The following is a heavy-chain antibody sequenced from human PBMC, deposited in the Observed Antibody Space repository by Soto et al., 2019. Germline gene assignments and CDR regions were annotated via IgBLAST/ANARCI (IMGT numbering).Heavy chain of an antibody. J-gene: IGHJ6*02. V-gene: IGHV4-59*01. D-gene: IGHD3-3*01. CDR3: ARGGGYYDSWSGPDYYIAMDV. CDR1: GDSISSYY. Sequence: PSETLSLTCTVSGDSISSYYWSWIRQPPGKGLEWIGYIYYSGSTNYNPSLKSRVTISVDTSKNQFFLKLSSVTAADTAVYYCARGGGYYDSWSGPDYYIAMDVWGQGTTVTVSS. CDR2: IYYSGST.